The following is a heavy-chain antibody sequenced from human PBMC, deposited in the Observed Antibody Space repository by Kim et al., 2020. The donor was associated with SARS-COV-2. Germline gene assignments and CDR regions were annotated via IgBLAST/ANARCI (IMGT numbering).Heavy chain of an antibody. D-gene: IGHD3-10*01. CDR3: ARSELGEYNWFDP. V-gene: IGHV1-69*02. Sequence: YDQKFQGRVTITADNTTSTAYMELSSLGSEDTAVYYCARSELGEYNWFDPWGQGTLVTVSS. J-gene: IGHJ5*02.